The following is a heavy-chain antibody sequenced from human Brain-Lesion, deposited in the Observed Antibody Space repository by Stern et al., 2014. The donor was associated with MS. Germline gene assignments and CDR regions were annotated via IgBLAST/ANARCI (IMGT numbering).Heavy chain of an antibody. Sequence: VQLVQSGPGLVKPSQTLSLSCTVSGGSISSGGYYWSWIRQPAGKGLEWIGRIFNSGSTSHNPSLKSRGTTSISTSKNPISLRLNSMTAADTAVYYCARGRVVPGFQYYATDVWGQGTTVIVSS. D-gene: IGHD2-2*01. CDR2: IFNSGST. CDR1: GGSISSGGYY. J-gene: IGHJ6*02. CDR3: ARGRVVPGFQYYATDV. V-gene: IGHV4-61*02.